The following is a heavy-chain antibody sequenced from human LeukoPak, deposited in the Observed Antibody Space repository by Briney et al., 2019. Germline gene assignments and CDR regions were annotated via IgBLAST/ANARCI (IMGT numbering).Heavy chain of an antibody. CDR3: ARDGGGYDS. Sequence: GFLRLSCPASGFTFSTYWMSWVRQTPGKGLEWVANIKEDGSRQYYVDSVKGRFTISRDNAKNSLYLQMNSLRVEDTAVYYCARDGGGYDSWGQGTLDTVSS. CDR1: GFTFSTYW. CDR2: IKEDGSRQ. D-gene: IGHD5-24*01. J-gene: IGHJ5*01. V-gene: IGHV3-7*01.